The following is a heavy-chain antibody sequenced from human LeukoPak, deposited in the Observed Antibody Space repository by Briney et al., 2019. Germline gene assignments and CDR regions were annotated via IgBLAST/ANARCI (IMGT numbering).Heavy chain of an antibody. Sequence: PGGSLRLSCAASGFPFSNARISWVRQAPGKGLEWVGRIKTRNEGGTSEYAAPVKGRFTISRDDSKNTVHLQMNSLKTEDTGVYYCTKPDLLWVGEDVWGPGTTVTVSS. CDR3: TKPDLLWVGEDV. D-gene: IGHD2/OR15-2a*01. CDR2: IKTRNEGGTS. CDR1: GFPFSNAR. V-gene: IGHV3-15*01. J-gene: IGHJ6*02.